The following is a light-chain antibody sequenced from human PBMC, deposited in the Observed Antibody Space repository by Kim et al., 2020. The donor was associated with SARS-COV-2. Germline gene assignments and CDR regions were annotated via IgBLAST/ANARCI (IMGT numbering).Light chain of an antibody. CDR2: QDS. V-gene: IGLV3-1*01. Sequence: SYELTQPPSVSVSPGQTASITCSGDKLGDKYACWYQQKPGQSPVVVIYQDSKRPSGIPERFSGSNSGNTATLTISGTQAMDEADYYCQAWESSTVWVFGG. CDR3: QAWESSTVWV. CDR1: KLGDKY. J-gene: IGLJ3*02.